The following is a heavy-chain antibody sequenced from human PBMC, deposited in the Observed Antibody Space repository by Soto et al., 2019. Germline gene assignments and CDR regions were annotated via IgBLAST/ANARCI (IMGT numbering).Heavy chain of an antibody. Sequence: PSETLSLTCTVSGDSLDTSYWNWIRQPAGERLEWIGRIHSTRGSHYNPSLRSRVSMSIDTSKKQISLELRSVTAADTAVYYCVRWPGSPYGMDVWGQGTTVTVSS. V-gene: IGHV4-4*07. CDR2: IHSTRGS. J-gene: IGHJ6*02. CDR3: VRWPGSPYGMDV. D-gene: IGHD5-12*01. CDR1: GDSLDTSY.